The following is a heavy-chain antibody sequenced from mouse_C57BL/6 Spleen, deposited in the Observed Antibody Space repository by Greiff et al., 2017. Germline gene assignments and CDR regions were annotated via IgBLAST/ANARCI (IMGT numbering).Heavy chain of an antibody. CDR3: ARRNYSNRFAY. CDR2: IYPYNGVS. CDR1: GYSFTGYY. J-gene: IGHJ3*01. D-gene: IGHD2-5*01. V-gene: IGHV1-31*01. Sequence: VKLQQSGPGLVKPGASVKISCKASGYSFTGYYMHWVKQSHGNILDWIGYIYPYNGVSSYNQKFKGKVTLTVDKTSSTAYMELRSLTSEDSAVYYCARRNYSNRFAYWGQGTLVTVSA.